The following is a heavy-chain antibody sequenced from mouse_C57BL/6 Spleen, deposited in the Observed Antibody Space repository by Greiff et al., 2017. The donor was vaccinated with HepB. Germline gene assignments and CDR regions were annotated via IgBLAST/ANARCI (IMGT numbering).Heavy chain of an antibody. J-gene: IGHJ1*03. CDR1: GFTFSSYA. D-gene: IGHD2-3*01. V-gene: IGHV5-9-1*02. CDR2: ISSGGDYI. Sequence: DVMLVESGEGLVKPGGSLKLSCAASGFTFSSYAMSWVRQTPEKRLEWVAYISSGGDYIYYADTVKGRFTISRDNARNTLYLQMSSLKSEDTAMYYCTRDRDGYPDVWGTGTTVTVSS. CDR3: TRDRDGYPDV.